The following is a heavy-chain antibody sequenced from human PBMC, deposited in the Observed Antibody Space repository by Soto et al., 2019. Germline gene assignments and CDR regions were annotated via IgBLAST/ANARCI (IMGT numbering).Heavy chain of an antibody. J-gene: IGHJ6*02. D-gene: IGHD2-2*01. V-gene: IGHV4-30-4*01. Sequence: NPSETLSLTCTVSGGSISSGDYYWSWIRQPPGKGLEWIGYIYYSGSTYYNPSLKSRVTISVDTSKNQFSLKLSSVTAADTAVYYCARTPLSTRGYGMDVWGQGTTVTVSS. CDR3: ARTPLSTRGYGMDV. CDR2: IYYSGST. CDR1: GGSISSGDYY.